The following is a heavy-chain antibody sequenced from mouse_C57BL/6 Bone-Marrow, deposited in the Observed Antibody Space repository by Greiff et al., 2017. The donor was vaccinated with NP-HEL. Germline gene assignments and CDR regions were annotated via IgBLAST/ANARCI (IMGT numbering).Heavy chain of an antibody. J-gene: IGHJ2*01. CDR1: GYTFTSYW. CDR3: ARRARRVVEY. D-gene: IGHD1-1*01. V-gene: IGHV1-50*01. CDR2: IDPSDSYT. Sequence: QVQLQQPGAELVKPGASVKLSCKASGYTFTSYWMQWVKQRPGQGLEWIGEIDPSDSYTNYNQKFKGKATLTVDRSSSTAYMQLSSLTSEDSAVYYCARRARRVVEYWGQGTTLTVSS.